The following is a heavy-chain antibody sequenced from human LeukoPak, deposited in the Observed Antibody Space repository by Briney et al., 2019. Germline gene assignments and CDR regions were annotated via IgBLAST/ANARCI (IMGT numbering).Heavy chain of an antibody. CDR1: GYTFTSYY. CDR2: INPSGGST. D-gene: IGHD6-19*01. V-gene: IGHV1-46*01. Sequence: ASVKVSCKASGYTFTSYYMHWVRQAPGQGLEWMGIINPSGGSTSYAQKFQGRVTMTRDTSTSTVYMELSSLRSEDTAVYYCARGIAVAGTLSINWFDPWGQGTLVTVSS. J-gene: IGHJ5*02. CDR3: ARGIAVAGTLSINWFDP.